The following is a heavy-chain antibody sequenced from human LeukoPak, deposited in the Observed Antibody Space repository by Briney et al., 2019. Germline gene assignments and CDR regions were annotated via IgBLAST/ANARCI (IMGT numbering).Heavy chain of an antibody. D-gene: IGHD3-3*01. J-gene: IGHJ5*02. CDR3: ASGGGIFWSGYYRGWFDP. CDR2: IIPIFGTA. V-gene: IGHV1-69*05. Sequence: ASVKVSCKASGGTLSSYAISWVRQAPGQGLEWMGGIIPIFGTANHAQKFQGRVTITTDESTSTAYMELSSLRSEDTAVYYCASGGGIFWSGYYRGWFDPWGQGTLVTVSS. CDR1: GGTLSSYA.